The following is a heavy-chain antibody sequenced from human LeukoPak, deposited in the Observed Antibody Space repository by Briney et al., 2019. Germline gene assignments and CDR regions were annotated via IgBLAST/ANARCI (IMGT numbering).Heavy chain of an antibody. CDR1: GGSISTYY. CDR3: ARSGSGWNFDY. Sequence: SETLSLTCTVSGGSISTYYWSWIRQPPGKGLEWVGYIYYTGSTNNNPSLKSRVTISMNTSKNRFSLKLSSVTAADTAVYCCARSGSGWNFDYWGQGALVTVSS. V-gene: IGHV4-59*08. D-gene: IGHD6-19*01. CDR2: IYYTGST. J-gene: IGHJ4*02.